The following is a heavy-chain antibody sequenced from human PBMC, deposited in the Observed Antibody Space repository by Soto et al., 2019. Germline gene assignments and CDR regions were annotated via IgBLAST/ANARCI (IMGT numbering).Heavy chain of an antibody. CDR1: GGTFSSYA. Sequence: SVKVSCKASGGTFSSYAISWVRQAPGQGLEWMGGIIPIFGTANYAQKFQGRVTITADESTSTAYMELSSLRSEDTAVYYCARWDSASSPLRSGYFDYWGQGTLVTVSS. V-gene: IGHV1-69*13. CDR2: IIPIFGTA. CDR3: ARWDSASSPLRSGYFDY. J-gene: IGHJ4*02. D-gene: IGHD6-25*01.